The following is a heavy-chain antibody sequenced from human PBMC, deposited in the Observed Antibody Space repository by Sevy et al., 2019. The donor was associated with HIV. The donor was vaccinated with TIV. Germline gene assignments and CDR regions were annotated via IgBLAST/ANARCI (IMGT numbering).Heavy chain of an antibody. CDR3: ARDAGYCSGGSCYGPY. V-gene: IGHV3-48*01. J-gene: IGHJ4*02. D-gene: IGHD2-15*01. Sequence: GGSLRLSCVASGFTFSSYSMNWVRQAPGKGLEWVSYISSSSSTIYYADSVKGRFTISRDNAKNSLYLQMNSLRAEDTAVYYCARDAGYCSGGSCYGPYWGQGTLVTVSS. CDR1: GFTFSSYS. CDR2: ISSSSSTI.